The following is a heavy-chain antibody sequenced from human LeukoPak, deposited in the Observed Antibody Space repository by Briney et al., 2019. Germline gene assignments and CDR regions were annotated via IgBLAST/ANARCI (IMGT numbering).Heavy chain of an antibody. J-gene: IGHJ6*02. D-gene: IGHD1-1*01. V-gene: IGHV1-2*02. CDR3: ARWNDPTQNYYHYGMDV. CDR1: GYRFSGYY. Sequence: ASVKVSCKASGYRFSGYYMYWVRQAPGQGLEWMGWINPNSGGSKYAQKFQGRVTMTRDTSISTAYMELNSLRSDDTAVYYCARWNDPTQNYYHYGMDVWGQGTTVTVSS. CDR2: INPNSGGS.